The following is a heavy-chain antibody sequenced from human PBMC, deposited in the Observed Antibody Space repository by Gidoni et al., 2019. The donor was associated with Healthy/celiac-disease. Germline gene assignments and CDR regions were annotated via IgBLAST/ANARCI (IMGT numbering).Heavy chain of an antibody. V-gene: IGHV1-69*04. CDR2: IIPILGIA. CDR1: GGTVSSYA. Sequence: QVQLVQSGAAVKKPGSSVKVSCKASGGTVSSYAISWVRQAPGQGLEWMGRIIPILGIANYAQKFQGRVTITADKSTSTAYMELSSLRSEDTAVYYCARDISLTDYGDYNNYWGQGTLVTVSS. J-gene: IGHJ4*02. CDR3: ARDISLTDYGDYNNY. D-gene: IGHD4-17*01.